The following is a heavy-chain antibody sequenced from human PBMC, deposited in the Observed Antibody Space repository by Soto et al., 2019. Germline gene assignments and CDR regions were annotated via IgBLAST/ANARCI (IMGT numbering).Heavy chain of an antibody. CDR1: GYTFTNYY. V-gene: IGHV1-46*01. J-gene: IGHJ4*02. CDR2: INPTSGST. D-gene: IGHD4-4*01. CDR3: ARVHSSAHYNLAY. Sequence: QVQLVQSGAEVKKPGASVKVSCKASGYTFTNYYIHWVRQAPGQGLEWMGIINPTSGSTIYAPKFHGGVIITRDTSTSTVYMELSSLRSEDTAVYFCARVHSSAHYNLAYWGQGTLVTVSS.